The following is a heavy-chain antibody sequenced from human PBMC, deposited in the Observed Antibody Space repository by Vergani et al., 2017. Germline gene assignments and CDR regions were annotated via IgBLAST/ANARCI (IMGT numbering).Heavy chain of an antibody. V-gene: IGHV3-53*01. CDR1: GYSFTSYW. D-gene: IGHD6-13*01. CDR3: ARDPLSIAAAGVTEALDAFDI. J-gene: IGHJ3*02. CDR2: IYSGGST. Sequence: EVQLVQSGAEVKKPGESLRISCKGSGYSFTSYWISWVRQAPGKGLEWVSVIYSGGSTYYADSVKGRFTISRDNSKNTLYLQMNSLRAEDTAVYYCARDPLSIAAAGVTEALDAFDIWGQGTMVTVSS.